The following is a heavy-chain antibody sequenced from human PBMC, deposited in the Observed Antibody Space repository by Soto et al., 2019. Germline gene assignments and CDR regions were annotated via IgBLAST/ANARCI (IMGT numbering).Heavy chain of an antibody. D-gene: IGHD2-2*01. CDR1: GFAFNNYG. Sequence: GGSLRLSCTVSGFAFNNYGINWVRQAPGKGLEWVSSISKSDYTYYSDSVKGRFAISGDNAKSSVSLQMNTLRVEDTAVYYCAREDSIIIPAVSDFWGQGTLVTVSS. J-gene: IGHJ4*02. CDR2: ISKSDYT. CDR3: AREDSIIIPAVSDF. V-gene: IGHV3-21*01.